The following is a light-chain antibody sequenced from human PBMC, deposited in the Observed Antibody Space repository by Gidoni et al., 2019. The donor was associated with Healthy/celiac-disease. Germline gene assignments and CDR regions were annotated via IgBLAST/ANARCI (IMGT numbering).Light chain of an antibody. CDR3: QQRSNWLTWT. Sequence: EIVFTQSPATLSLSPGDRATLSCRASQSVSSYLAWYQQKPGQAPRLLIYDASNRATGIPARFSGSGSGTDFTLTISSLEPEDFAVYYCQQRSNWLTWTFGQGTKVEIK. V-gene: IGKV3-11*01. CDR1: QSVSSY. J-gene: IGKJ1*01. CDR2: DAS.